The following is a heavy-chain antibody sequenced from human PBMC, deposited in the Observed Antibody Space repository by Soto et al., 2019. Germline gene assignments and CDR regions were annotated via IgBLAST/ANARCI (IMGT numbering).Heavy chain of an antibody. V-gene: IGHV3-23*01. CDR2: ISGSGGST. CDR1: GFTFSSYA. CDR3: AKAHPRHYGMDV. J-gene: IGHJ6*02. Sequence: EVQLLESGGGLVQPGGSLRLSCAASGFTFSSYAMSWVRQAPGKGLEWVSAISGSGGSTYYADSVKGRFTITRDNSKNTLYLQMNSRRAEDTAVYYCAKAHPRHYGMDVWGQGTTVTVSS.